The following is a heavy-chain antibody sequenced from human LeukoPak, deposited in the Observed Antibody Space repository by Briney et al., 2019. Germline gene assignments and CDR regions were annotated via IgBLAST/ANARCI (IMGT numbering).Heavy chain of an antibody. CDR3: AKAGADPVYFQYYLDV. D-gene: IGHD2-21*01. Sequence: ASVKVSCKASGYTFTGYYMHWVRQAPGQGLEWMGWIIPNTGGTHFAQTFQGRVTLTRDTSISTAYMELSGLRSDDTAVYYCAKAGADPVYFQYYLDVWGTGTTVTISS. J-gene: IGHJ6*03. V-gene: IGHV1-2*02. CDR1: GYTFTGYY. CDR2: IIPNTGGT.